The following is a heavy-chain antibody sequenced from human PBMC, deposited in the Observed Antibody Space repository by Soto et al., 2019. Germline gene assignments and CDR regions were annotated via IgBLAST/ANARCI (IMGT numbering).Heavy chain of an antibody. CDR1: GYDFTRHH. Sequence: QVQLVQSGAEVTKPGASVRLSCKASGYDFTRHHIHWVRQAPGQGLEWMGFINPYDGSTTHAQKIQCRITMTRDKSTNTVYMELSRLRSDDAAVYYCARDYLSSKPSLCYFDYWGRGALVTVSA. V-gene: IGHV1-46*01. J-gene: IGHJ4*02. D-gene: IGHD2-2*01. CDR2: INPYDGST. CDR3: ARDYLSSKPSLCYFDY.